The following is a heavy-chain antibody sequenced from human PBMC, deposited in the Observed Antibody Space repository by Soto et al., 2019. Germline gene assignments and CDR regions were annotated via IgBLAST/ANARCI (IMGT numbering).Heavy chain of an antibody. CDR1: GFIFSRYA. CDR3: ASVAAFAFHSIGYYAAWYFHL. Sequence: EVQLLESGGGLVQPGGSLRLSCAASGFIFSRYAMSWVRQAPGKGLEWVSAISGSGGSTYYADSVKGRFTISRDTSKDTLHRQMNSLRAEATALYYCASVAAFAFHSIGYYAAWYFHLWGRGTLVTVSS. D-gene: IGHD3-22*01. V-gene: IGHV3-23*01. J-gene: IGHJ2*01. CDR2: ISGSGGST.